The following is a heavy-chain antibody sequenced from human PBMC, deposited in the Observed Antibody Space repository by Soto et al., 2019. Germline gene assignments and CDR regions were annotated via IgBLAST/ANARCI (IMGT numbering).Heavy chain of an antibody. D-gene: IGHD3-3*01. CDR3: ARSPDFWSGYYDGNYHSYYMDF. J-gene: IGHJ6*03. V-gene: IGHV5-51*01. CDR2: IYPGDSDT. CDR1: GYSFTSYW. Sequence: GESLKISCKGSGYSFTSYWIGWVRQMPGKGLEWMGIIYPGDSDTRYSPSFQGQVTISADKSISTAYLRWSSLKASDTAMYYCARSPDFWSGYYDGNYHSYYMDFWGKGITVTLSS.